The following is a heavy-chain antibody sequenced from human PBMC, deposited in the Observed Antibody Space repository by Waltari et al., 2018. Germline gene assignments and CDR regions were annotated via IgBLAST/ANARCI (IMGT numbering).Heavy chain of an antibody. CDR2: IYSGGST. CDR1: GFTVSRNY. Sequence: EVQLVESGGGLIQPGGSLRLSCAASGFTVSRNYMSWVRQAPGKGLEWVSVIYSGGSTYYADSVKGRFTISRDNSKNTLYLQMNSLRAEDTAVYYCARRNYYDSSGSDFWGQGTLVTVSS. D-gene: IGHD3-22*01. J-gene: IGHJ4*02. V-gene: IGHV3-53*01. CDR3: ARRNYYDSSGSDF.